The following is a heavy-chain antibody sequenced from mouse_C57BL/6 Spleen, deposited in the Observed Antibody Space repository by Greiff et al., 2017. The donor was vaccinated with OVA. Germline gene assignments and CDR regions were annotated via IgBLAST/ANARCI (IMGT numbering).Heavy chain of an antibody. Sequence: VQLQQPGAELVRPGSSVKLSCKASGYTFTSYWMDWVKQRPGQGLEWIGNIYPSDSETHYNQKFKDKATLTVDKSSSTAYMQLSSLTSEDSAVYYGARGAYYSNYPYAMDYWGQGTSVTVSS. CDR1: GYTFTSYW. CDR3: ARGAYYSNYPYAMDY. J-gene: IGHJ4*01. D-gene: IGHD2-5*01. CDR2: IYPSDSET. V-gene: IGHV1-61*01.